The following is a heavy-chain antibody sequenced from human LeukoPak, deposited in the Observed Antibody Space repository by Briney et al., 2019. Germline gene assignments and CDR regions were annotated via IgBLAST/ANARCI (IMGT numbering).Heavy chain of an antibody. D-gene: IGHD5-12*01. J-gene: IGHJ4*02. CDR1: GFTFSSYA. Sequence: GSLRLSCAASGFTFSSYAMHWVRQAPGKGLEWVAVISYDVSINYYADSVKGRFTISRDNSKNTLFLQMTSLRAEDTAVYYCARGGMYGYSGYDYFDHWGQGTLVTVSS. CDR2: ISYDVSIN. V-gene: IGHV3-30*04. CDR3: ARGGMYGYSGYDYFDH.